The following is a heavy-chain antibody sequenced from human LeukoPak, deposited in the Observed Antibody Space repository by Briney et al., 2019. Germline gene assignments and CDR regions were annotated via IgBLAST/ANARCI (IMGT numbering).Heavy chain of an antibody. CDR1: GFTFDDYA. D-gene: IGHD3-10*01. Sequence: PGGSLRLSCAASGFTFDDYAMHWVRQAPGKGLGWVSLISGDGGSTYYADSVKGRFTISRDNSKNSLNLQMNSLRTEDSALYYCAIAGFYWGQGTLVTVSS. V-gene: IGHV3-43*02. J-gene: IGHJ4*02. CDR2: ISGDGGST. CDR3: AIAGFY.